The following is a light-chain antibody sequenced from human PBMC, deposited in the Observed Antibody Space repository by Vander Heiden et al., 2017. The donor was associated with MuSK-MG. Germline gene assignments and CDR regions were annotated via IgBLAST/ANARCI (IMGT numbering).Light chain of an antibody. CDR1: NIGSKS. V-gene: IGLV3-21*02. CDR3: QVWDSSSDHVV. Sequence: SYVITPPPSLSVALGQTARITCGGNNIGSKSVHWYQRKPGLAPVLIVYDDSDRPSGIPERFSGSNSGNTATLTISRVEAGDEADYYCQVWDSSSDHVVFGGGTKLTVL. CDR2: DDS. J-gene: IGLJ2*01.